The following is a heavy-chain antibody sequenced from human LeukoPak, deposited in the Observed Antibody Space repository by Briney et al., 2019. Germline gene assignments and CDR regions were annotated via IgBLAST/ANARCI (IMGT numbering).Heavy chain of an antibody. Sequence: GGSLRLSCAASGFTFSSYWMSWVRQAPGKGLEWVANIKQDGSEKYYVDSVKGGFTISRDNAKNSLYLQMNSLRAEDTAVYYCARDKIVGATYFDYWGQGTLVTVSS. CDR1: GFTFSSYW. J-gene: IGHJ4*02. CDR2: IKQDGSEK. CDR3: ARDKIVGATYFDY. V-gene: IGHV3-7*01. D-gene: IGHD1-26*01.